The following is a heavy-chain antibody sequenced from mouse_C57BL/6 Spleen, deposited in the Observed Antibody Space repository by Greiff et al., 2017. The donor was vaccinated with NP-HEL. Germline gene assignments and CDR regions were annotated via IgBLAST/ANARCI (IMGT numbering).Heavy chain of an antibody. D-gene: IGHD1-1*01. CDR2: INPNNGGT. Sequence: VQLKESGPELVKPGASVKIPCKASGYTFTDYNMDWVKQSHGKSLEWIGDINPNNGGTIYNQKFKGKATLTVDKSSSTAYMEIRSLTSQDTAVYYCARSDYYGYYFDYWGQGTTLTVSS. J-gene: IGHJ2*01. V-gene: IGHV1-18*01. CDR3: ARSDYYGYYFDY. CDR1: GYTFTDYN.